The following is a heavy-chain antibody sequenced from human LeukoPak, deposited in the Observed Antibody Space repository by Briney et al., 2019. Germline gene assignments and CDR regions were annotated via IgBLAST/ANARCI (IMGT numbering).Heavy chain of an antibody. CDR3: ATDRPFCSGGSCYLGY. CDR2: VYAEDGET. Sequence: AAVTVSCKDSGYTLTELSMHWVRQAPGEGREWPGGVYAEDGETIYAQEFQGRVTMTEDTSTDTAYMELSSLRSEDTAVYYSATDRPFCSGGSCYLGYWGQGTLVTVSS. D-gene: IGHD2-15*01. V-gene: IGHV1-24*01. J-gene: IGHJ4*02. CDR1: GYTLTELS.